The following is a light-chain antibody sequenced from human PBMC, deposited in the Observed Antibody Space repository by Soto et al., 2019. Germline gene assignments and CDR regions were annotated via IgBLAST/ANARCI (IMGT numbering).Light chain of an antibody. CDR2: GAS. J-gene: IGKJ4*01. CDR3: QQYKSWPQART. V-gene: IGKV3-15*01. CDR1: QSVSSN. Sequence: EMVMTQSPATLSVSPGERATLSCRASQSVSSNLAWYQQKPGQAPRLLIYGASTRATGIPARFSGSGSGTEFTLTISSLQSEYVAVYYCQQYKSWPQARTVGRGTKVELK.